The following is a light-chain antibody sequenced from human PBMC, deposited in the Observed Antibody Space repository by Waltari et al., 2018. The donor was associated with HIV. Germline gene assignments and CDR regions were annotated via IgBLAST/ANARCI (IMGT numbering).Light chain of an antibody. CDR3: QSADTRNTYPPRV. Sequence: SYELTQPPSVSVSPGQTARITCSGHVLSKPYAYWYHQTPGQAPVLVIYKDTKRPSGIPERFSGTSSGTTVTLTISGVQAEDEGDYYCQSADTRNTYPPRVFGGGTRLTVL. CDR2: KDT. V-gene: IGLV3-25*03. CDR1: VLSKPY. J-gene: IGLJ3*02.